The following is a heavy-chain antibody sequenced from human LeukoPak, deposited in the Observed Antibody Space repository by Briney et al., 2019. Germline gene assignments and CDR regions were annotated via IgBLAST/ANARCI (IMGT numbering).Heavy chain of an antibody. CDR1: GYTFISYY. CDR3: ARDFQGVGAPRGAFDI. D-gene: IGHD1-26*01. V-gene: IGHV1-46*01. J-gene: IGHJ3*02. Sequence: ASVTVSCKASGYTFISYYMHWVRQAPGQGLEWMGIINPSGGSTSYAQKFQGRVTMTRDMSTSTVYMELSSLRSEDTAVYYCARDFQGVGAPRGAFDIWGQGTMVTVSS. CDR2: INPSGGST.